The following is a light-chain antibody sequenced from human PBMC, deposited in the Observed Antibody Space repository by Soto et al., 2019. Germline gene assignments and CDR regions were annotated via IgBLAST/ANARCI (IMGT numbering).Light chain of an antibody. CDR1: LPISNY. CDR2: HAS. J-gene: IGKJ5*01. CDR3: QQYHNWPPIT. V-gene: IGKV1-16*01. Sequence: DIQMTQSPSSLSASVGDRVTITCRASLPISNYLAWYQQKPGTAPKVLIYHASNLQSGVPSRFSGSGSGTEFTLTIRNLQSEDFAVYFCQQYHNWPPITFGQGTRREIK.